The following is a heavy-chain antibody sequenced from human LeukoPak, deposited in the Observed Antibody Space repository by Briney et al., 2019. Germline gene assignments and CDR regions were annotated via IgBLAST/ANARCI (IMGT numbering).Heavy chain of an antibody. CDR1: GYTFTGYY. J-gene: IGHJ4*02. CDR2: INPSGGST. D-gene: IGHD6-19*01. Sequence: ASVKVSCKASGYTFTGYYMHWVRQAPGQGLEWMGIINPSGGSTSYAQKFQGRVTMTRDTSTSTVYMELSSLRSEDTAVYYCARAVAGRFPFDYWGQGTLVTVSS. CDR3: ARAVAGRFPFDY. V-gene: IGHV1-46*01.